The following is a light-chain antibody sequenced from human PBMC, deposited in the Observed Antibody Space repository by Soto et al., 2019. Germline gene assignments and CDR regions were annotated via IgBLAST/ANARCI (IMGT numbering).Light chain of an antibody. Sequence: DIQMTQSPSSLAATMGDRVTITCRASQSISTYLNWYQQKLGEAPKLLIYAASSLQSGVPLRFSGSGSGTEFTLTISSLQPDDFATYYCQQYNSDSPLTFGGGTKVEIK. CDR3: QQYNSDSPLT. J-gene: IGKJ4*01. CDR2: AAS. V-gene: IGKV1-16*01. CDR1: QSISTY.